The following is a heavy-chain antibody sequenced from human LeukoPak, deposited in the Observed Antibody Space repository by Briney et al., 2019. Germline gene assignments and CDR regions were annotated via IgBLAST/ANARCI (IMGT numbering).Heavy chain of an antibody. Sequence: SETLSLTCTVSGGSMTGSYWSWIRQSPGKGLEWIGYIYYSGTTNYNPPLKSRVTISVDTSKNQFSLKLTSVTAADTAVYFCARGGWSLDLWGRGTLVAVSS. D-gene: IGHD1-26*01. CDR2: IYYSGTT. CDR1: GGSMTGSY. CDR3: ARGGWSLDL. J-gene: IGHJ2*01. V-gene: IGHV4-59*01.